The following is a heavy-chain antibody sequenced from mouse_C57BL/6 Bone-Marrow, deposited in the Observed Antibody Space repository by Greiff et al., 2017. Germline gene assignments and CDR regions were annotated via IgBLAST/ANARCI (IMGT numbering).Heavy chain of an antibody. CDR2: INPGSGGT. CDR1: GYAFTNYL. Sequence: LQQSGAELVRPGTSVKVSCKASGYAFTNYLIEWVKQRPGQGLEWIGVINPGSGGTNYNEKFKGKATLTADKSSSTAYMQLSSLTSEDSAVYFCARGGYYYGSSPFAYWGQGTLVTVSA. D-gene: IGHD1-1*01. CDR3: ARGGYYYGSSPFAY. V-gene: IGHV1-54*01. J-gene: IGHJ3*01.